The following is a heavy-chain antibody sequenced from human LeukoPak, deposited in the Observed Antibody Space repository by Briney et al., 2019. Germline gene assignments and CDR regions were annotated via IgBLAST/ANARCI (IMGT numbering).Heavy chain of an antibody. J-gene: IGHJ6*02. CDR2: IYYSGSA. CDR3: ARGARGYGLGLDV. D-gene: IGHD5-18*01. CDR1: GGSISSYY. Sequence: SETLSLTCTVSGGSISSYYWSWIRQPPGKGLEWIGYIYYSGSANYNPSLKSRVTISVDTSKNQFSLKLSSVTAADTAVYYCARGARGYGLGLDVWGQGTTVTVSS. V-gene: IGHV4-59*01.